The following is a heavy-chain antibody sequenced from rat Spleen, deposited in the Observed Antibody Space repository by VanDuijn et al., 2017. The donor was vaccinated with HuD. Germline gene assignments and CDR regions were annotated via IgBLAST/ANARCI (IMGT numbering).Heavy chain of an antibody. CDR2: ISYDGGSI. CDR1: GFTFSDYY. CDR3: AKNLDYSGDNWFGY. Sequence: EVQLVESDGDLVQPGRSLKLSCAASGFTFSDYYMAWVRQAPTRGLEWVATISYDGGSIYYRDSVKGRFTISRDNAKSTLYLQMKSLRSEDTATYYGAKNLDYSGDNWFGYWGQGTLVTVSS. D-gene: IGHD1-1*01. J-gene: IGHJ3*01. V-gene: IGHV5-29*01.